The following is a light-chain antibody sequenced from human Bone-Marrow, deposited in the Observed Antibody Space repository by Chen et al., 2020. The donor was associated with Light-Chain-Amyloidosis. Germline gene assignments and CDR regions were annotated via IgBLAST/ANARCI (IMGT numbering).Light chain of an antibody. V-gene: IGLV3-25*03. CDR2: RDT. CDR3: QSADSSGTYEVI. CDR1: DLPTKY. Sequence: YELTQPPSVSVSPGQTARITCSGDDLPTKYAYWYQQKPGQAPVLVIHRDTERPSGISERFSGSSSGTPATLTISGVQAEDEADYHCQSADSSGTYEVIFGGGTKLTVL. J-gene: IGLJ2*01.